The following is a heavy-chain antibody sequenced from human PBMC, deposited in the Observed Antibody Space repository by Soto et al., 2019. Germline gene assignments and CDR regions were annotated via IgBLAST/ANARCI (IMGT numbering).Heavy chain of an antibody. Sequence: EVQLLESGGALVQPGGSLRLSSAASGFSFRGYAMSWVRQAPGKGLEWVSAISDSGGRTYYADSVKGRFTISRDNSKNTLYLQMNSQRAEDTAVYYCAKERTSSGYFDYWGQGTLVTVSS. CDR3: AKERTSSGYFDY. CDR2: ISDSGGRT. D-gene: IGHD3-22*01. V-gene: IGHV3-23*01. CDR1: GFSFRGYA. J-gene: IGHJ4*02.